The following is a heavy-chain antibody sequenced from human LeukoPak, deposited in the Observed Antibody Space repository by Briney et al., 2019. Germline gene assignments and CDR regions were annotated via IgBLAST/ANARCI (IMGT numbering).Heavy chain of an antibody. CDR1: GYTFTGYY. V-gene: IGHV1-69*13. D-gene: IGHD3-22*01. Sequence: GASVKVSCKASGYTFTGYYMHWVRQAPGQGLEWMGGIIPIFGTANYAQKFQGRVTITADESTSTAYMELSSLRSEDTAVYYCARSPNSYYYDSSAPLPGAFDIWGQGTMVTVSS. J-gene: IGHJ3*02. CDR3: ARSPNSYYYDSSAPLPGAFDI. CDR2: IIPIFGTA.